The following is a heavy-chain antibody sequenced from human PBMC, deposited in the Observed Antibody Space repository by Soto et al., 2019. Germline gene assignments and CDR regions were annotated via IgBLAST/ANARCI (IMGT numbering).Heavy chain of an antibody. CDR2: ISYDGSNK. J-gene: IGHJ4*02. CDR1: GFTFSSYG. V-gene: IGHV3-30*18. Sequence: QVQLVESGGGVVQPGRSLRLSCAASGFTFSSYGMHWVRQAPGKGLEWGAVISYDGSNKYYADSVKGRFTISRDNSKNTLYLQMNSLRAEDTAVYYCAKDEGIAAAAPFDYWGQGTLVTVSS. D-gene: IGHD6-13*01. CDR3: AKDEGIAAAAPFDY.